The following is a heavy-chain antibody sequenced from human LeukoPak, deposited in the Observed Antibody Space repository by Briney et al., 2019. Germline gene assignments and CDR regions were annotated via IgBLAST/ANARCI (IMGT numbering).Heavy chain of an antibody. CDR2: IYSGGST. V-gene: IGHV3-53*01. CDR1: GFTVSSNY. CDR3: ARWSIAALDY. D-gene: IGHD6-6*01. Sequence: GGSLRLSCAASGFTVSSNYMSWVRQAPGKGLERVSVIYSGGSTYYADSVKGRFTISRDNSKNTLYLQMNSLRAEDTAVYYCARWSIAALDYWGQGTLVTVSS. J-gene: IGHJ4*02.